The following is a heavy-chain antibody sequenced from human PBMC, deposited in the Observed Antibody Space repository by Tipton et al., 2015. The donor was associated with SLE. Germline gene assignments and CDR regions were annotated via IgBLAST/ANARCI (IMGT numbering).Heavy chain of an antibody. Sequence: SLRLSCAASEFIFSSYGMHWVRQAPGKGLEWVSFIEYDESTKYYTDSVKGRFTISRDNSKNTLFLQMSSLRAEDTAMYYCAKNAIGPLFDPWGQGTLVTVSS. CDR2: IEYDESTK. CDR1: EFIFSSYG. V-gene: IGHV3-30*02. J-gene: IGHJ5*02. CDR3: AKNAIGPLFDP. D-gene: IGHD3-22*01.